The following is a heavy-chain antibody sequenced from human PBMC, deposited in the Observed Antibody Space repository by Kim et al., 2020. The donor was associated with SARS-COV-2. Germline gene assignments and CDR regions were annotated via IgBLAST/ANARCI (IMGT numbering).Heavy chain of an antibody. D-gene: IGHD5-18*01. Sequence: SETLSLTCTVSGGSISSSSYYWGWIRQPPGKGLEWIGSIYYSGSTYYNPSLKSRVTISVDTSKNQFSLKLSSVTAADTAVYYCARDVDTAFLFFKKGVYWFDPWGQGTLVTVSS. CDR3: ARDVDTAFLFFKKGVYWFDP. V-gene: IGHV4-39*02. CDR1: GGSISSSSYY. J-gene: IGHJ5*02. CDR2: IYYSGST.